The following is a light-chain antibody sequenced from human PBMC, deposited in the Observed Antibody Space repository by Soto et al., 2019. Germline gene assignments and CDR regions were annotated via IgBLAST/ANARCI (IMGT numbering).Light chain of an antibody. J-gene: IGKJ3*01. V-gene: IGKV3-15*01. Sequence: EIVMTQSPATLSLSPGERATLSFMASQSVSINLAWYQQRPGQAPRLLIYGASTRATGIPARFSGSGSGTDFTLTISSLQSEDFAVYYCQQYNNWPQTFGPGTKVDIK. CDR1: QSVSIN. CDR3: QQYNNWPQT. CDR2: GAS.